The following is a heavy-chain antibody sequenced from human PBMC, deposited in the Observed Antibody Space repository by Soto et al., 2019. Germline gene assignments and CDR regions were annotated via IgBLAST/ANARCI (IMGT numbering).Heavy chain of an antibody. J-gene: IGHJ4*02. CDR1: GYTFTSYD. D-gene: IGHD1-26*01. Sequence: ASVKVSCKASGYTFTSYDINWVRQATGQGLEWMGWMNPNSGNTGYAQRFQGRVTMTRNTSISTAYMELSSLREDDTAVYYCARDRDQWDQKYCDSWGQGTLVTVSS. V-gene: IGHV1-8*01. CDR3: ARDRDQWDQKYCDS. CDR2: MNPNSGNT.